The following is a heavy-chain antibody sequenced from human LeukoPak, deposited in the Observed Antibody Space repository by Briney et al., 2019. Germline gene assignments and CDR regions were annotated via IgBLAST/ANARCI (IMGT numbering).Heavy chain of an antibody. D-gene: IGHD2-8*01. J-gene: IGHJ5*02. V-gene: IGHV4-59*01. CDR1: GASISSSN. CDR3: ARDSVYATNWYDP. CDR2: ITFSGGT. Sequence: ASETLSLTCTVSGASISSSNWNWIRQAPGKGLEWIGYITFSGGTNYHPSLGSRVTISLDMSKNQFSLKLTSVSAADTAIYYCARDSVYATNWYDPWGQGTLVTVSS.